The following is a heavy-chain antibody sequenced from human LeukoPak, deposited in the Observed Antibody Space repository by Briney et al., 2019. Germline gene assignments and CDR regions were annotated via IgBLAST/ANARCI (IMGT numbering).Heavy chain of an antibody. D-gene: IGHD6-13*01. CDR1: GFTFSSYA. CDR3: AKIGAAGRLNWFDP. J-gene: IGHJ5*02. CDR2: ISGSGGST. Sequence: GGSLRLSCAASGFTFSSYAMSWVRQAPGKGLEWVSAISGSGGSTYYADSVKGRFTISRDNSKNTLYLQMNSLRAKDTAVYYCAKIGAAGRLNWFDPWGQGTLVTVSS. V-gene: IGHV3-23*01.